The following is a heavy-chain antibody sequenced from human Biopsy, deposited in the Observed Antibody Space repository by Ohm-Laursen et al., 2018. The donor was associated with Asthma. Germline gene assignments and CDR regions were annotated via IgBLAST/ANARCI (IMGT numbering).Heavy chain of an antibody. J-gene: IGHJ5*02. CDR2: INPNRGGT. CDR1: GYTFIGCH. D-gene: IGHD6-13*01. CDR3: ARGQKSAGDRWFDP. Sequence: ASVKVSCKASGYTFIGCHIHWMRQAPGQGLEWMGRINPNRGGTNYAQKFQGRVTMTRDTSISTAYMEVSRLRSADTAVYYCARGQKSAGDRWFDPWGQGTLVTVSS. V-gene: IGHV1-2*06.